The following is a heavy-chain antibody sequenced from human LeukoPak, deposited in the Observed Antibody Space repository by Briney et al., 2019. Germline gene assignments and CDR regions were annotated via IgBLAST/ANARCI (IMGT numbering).Heavy chain of an antibody. CDR3: ARTYSSSSGAFGY. D-gene: IGHD6-6*01. CDR2: IYYSGST. V-gene: IGHV4-31*03. Sequence: SETLSLTCTVSGGSISSGGYYWSWIRQHPGKGLEWIGYIYYSGSTYYNPSLKSRVTISVDTSKNQFSLKLSSVTAADTAVYYCARTYSSSSGAFGYWGQGTLVTVSS. CDR1: GGSISSGGYY. J-gene: IGHJ4*02.